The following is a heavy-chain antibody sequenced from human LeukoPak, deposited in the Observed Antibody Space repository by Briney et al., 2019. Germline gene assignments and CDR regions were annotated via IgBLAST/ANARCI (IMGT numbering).Heavy chain of an antibody. Sequence: GGSLRLSCAASGFTLSTYDMHWVRQGPGEGLEWVAAVGTSGHTFYPDSVRGQFTISRENARNSVYLQMNSLRAGDTAVYYCVKSSYGDHPYWGQGTLVTVSS. D-gene: IGHD4-17*01. CDR1: GFTLSTYD. J-gene: IGHJ4*02. CDR3: VKSSYGDHPY. V-gene: IGHV3-13*01. CDR2: VGTSGHT.